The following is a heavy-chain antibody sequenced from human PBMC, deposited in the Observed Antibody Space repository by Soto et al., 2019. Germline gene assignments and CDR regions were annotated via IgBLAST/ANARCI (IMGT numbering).Heavy chain of an antibody. D-gene: IGHD3-10*01. Sequence: GASVKVSCKASGYTFTSYGISWVRQAPGQGLEWMGWISAYNGNTNYAQKLQGRVTMTTDTSTSTAYMELSSLRSEDTAVYYCAREVRGVPPLYYYMDVWGKGTTVTVSS. V-gene: IGHV1-18*01. CDR1: GYTFTSYG. J-gene: IGHJ6*03. CDR3: AREVRGVPPLYYYMDV. CDR2: ISAYNGNT.